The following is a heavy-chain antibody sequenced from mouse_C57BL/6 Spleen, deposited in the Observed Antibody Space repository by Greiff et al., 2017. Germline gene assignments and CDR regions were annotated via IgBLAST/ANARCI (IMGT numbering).Heavy chain of an antibody. CDR1: GYTFTDYA. J-gene: IGHJ1*03. CDR2: ISTYYGDA. Sequence: VKLMESGPELVRPGVSVKISCKGSGYTFTDYAMHWVKQSHAKSLEWIGVISTYYGDASYNQKFKDKATMTVDKSSSTAYMELARLTSEDSAVYYGARGWLLRYFDVWGTGTTVTVSS. V-gene: IGHV1-67*01. D-gene: IGHD2-3*01. CDR3: ARGWLLRYFDV.